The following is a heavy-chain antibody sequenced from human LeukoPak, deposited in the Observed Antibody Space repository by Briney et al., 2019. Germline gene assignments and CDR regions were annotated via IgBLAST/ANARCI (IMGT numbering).Heavy chain of an antibody. D-gene: IGHD3/OR15-3a*01. V-gene: IGHV3-43*01. CDR3: ARDMVAITVAGGLGIMDV. J-gene: IGHJ6*04. Sequence: PGGSLRLSCAASGFTFGDYTMHWVRQAPGKGLEWVSLIRWDAGRTYYADSVKGRFTISRDNSKNSLYLQMTSLRTEDSALYYCARDMVAITVAGGLGIMDVWGKGTTVTVSS. CDR2: IRWDAGRT. CDR1: GFTFGDYT.